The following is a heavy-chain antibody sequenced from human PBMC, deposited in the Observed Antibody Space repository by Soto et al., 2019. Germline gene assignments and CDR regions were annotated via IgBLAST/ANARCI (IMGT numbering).Heavy chain of an antibody. Sequence: EVQLVESGGGLVQPGGSLKLSCAASGFTFSGSAMHWVRQASGKGLEWVGRIRSKANSYATAYAASVKGRFTISRDDSKNTAYLQMNSLKTEDTAVYYCTRIFFGVELRSCAFDIWGQGTMVTVSS. V-gene: IGHV3-73*01. CDR1: GFTFSGSA. D-gene: IGHD3-3*01. J-gene: IGHJ3*02. CDR3: TRIFFGVELRSCAFDI. CDR2: IRSKANSYAT.